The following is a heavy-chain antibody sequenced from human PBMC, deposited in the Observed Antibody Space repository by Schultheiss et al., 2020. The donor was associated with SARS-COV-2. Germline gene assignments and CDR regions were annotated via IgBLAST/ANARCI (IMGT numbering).Heavy chain of an antibody. CDR2: IYTSGST. CDR1: GGSISSGSYY. D-gene: IGHD6-19*01. CDR3: ASEAAVAGLGY. V-gene: IGHV4-61*02. J-gene: IGHJ4*02. Sequence: SETLSLTCTVSGGSISSGSYYWSWIRQPAGKGLEWIGRIYTSGSTNYNPSLKSRVTISVDTSKNQFSLKLSSVTAADTAVYYCASEAAVAGLGYWGQGTLVTVSS.